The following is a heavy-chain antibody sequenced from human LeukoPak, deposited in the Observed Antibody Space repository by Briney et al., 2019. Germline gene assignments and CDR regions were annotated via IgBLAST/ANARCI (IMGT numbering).Heavy chain of an antibody. CDR3: AKGLSGVVIRGNWFDP. CDR2: ISWNSGSI. Sequence: GGSLRLSCAASGFTFDDYAMHWVRQAPGKGLEWVSGISWNSGSIGYADSVKGRFTISRDNAKNSLYLQMNSLRAEDTALYYCAKGLSGVVIRGNWFDPWGQGTLVTVSS. CDR1: GFTFDDYA. J-gene: IGHJ5*02. D-gene: IGHD3-3*01. V-gene: IGHV3-9*01.